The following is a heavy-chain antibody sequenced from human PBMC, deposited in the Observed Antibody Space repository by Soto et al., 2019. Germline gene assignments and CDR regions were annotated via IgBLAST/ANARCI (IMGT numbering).Heavy chain of an antibody. Sequence: QVQLQESGPGLVKPSQTLSLTCSVSSDSMNSGGYYWSWLRQHPGKGLEWIGYIYSNGDTYYNPALKSRVTISVDTSKNQFSLNLTSVTAAVTAVYYCARRGCSSSGYYYYAMDVWGQGTTVTVSS. V-gene: IGHV4-31*03. CDR1: SDSMNSGGYY. J-gene: IGHJ6*02. D-gene: IGHD6-6*01. CDR2: IYSNGDT. CDR3: ARRGCSSSGYYYYAMDV.